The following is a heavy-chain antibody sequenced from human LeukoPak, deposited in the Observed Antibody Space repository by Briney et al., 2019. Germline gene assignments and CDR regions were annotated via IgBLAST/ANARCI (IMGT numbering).Heavy chain of an antibody. CDR3: ARDPYGSGFDY. CDR2: IYYSGST. J-gene: IGHJ4*02. D-gene: IGHD3-10*01. V-gene: IGHV4-61*08. Sequence: SETLSLTCAVSGGSIGSGGYSWSWIRQPPGKGLEWIGYIYYSGSTNYNPSLKSRVTISVDTSKNQFSLKLSSVTAADTAVYYCARDPYGSGFDYWGQGTLVTVSS. CDR1: GGSIGSGGYS.